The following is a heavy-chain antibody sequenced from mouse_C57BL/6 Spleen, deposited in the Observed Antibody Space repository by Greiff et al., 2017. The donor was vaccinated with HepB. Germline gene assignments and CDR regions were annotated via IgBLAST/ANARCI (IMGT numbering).Heavy chain of an antibody. J-gene: IGHJ2*01. Sequence: QVQLQQSGAELVRPGASVKLSCKASGYTFTDYYINWVKQRPGQGLEWIARIYPGSGNTYYNEKFKGKATLTAEKSSSTAYMQLSSLTSEDSAVYFCAREGYYYGSRSFDYWGQGTTLTVSS. CDR1: GYTFTDYY. V-gene: IGHV1-76*01. D-gene: IGHD1-1*01. CDR3: AREGYYYGSRSFDY. CDR2: IYPGSGNT.